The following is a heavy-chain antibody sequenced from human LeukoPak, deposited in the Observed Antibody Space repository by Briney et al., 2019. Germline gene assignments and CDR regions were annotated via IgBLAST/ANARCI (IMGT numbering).Heavy chain of an antibody. CDR1: AFTFRPYA. J-gene: IGHJ4*02. CDR3: AKGAASRGYTYVAN. CDR2: VSGSGGST. V-gene: IGHV3-23*01. D-gene: IGHD5-18*01. Sequence: HPGGSLRLSCAASAFTFRPYAMIWVRQAPGKGLEWVSTVSGSGGSTYYADSVKGWFTISRDNSNNTLYLEMNSLRAEDTAVYYCAKGAASRGYTYVANWGQGTLVTVSS.